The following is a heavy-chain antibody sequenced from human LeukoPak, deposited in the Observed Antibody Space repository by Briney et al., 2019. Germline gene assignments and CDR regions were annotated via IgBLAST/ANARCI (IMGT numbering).Heavy chain of an antibody. V-gene: IGHV4-61*02. J-gene: IGHJ4*02. D-gene: IGHD3-22*01. CDR2: IYTSGST. CDR3: ARAMDYYDSSGYYYGYFDY. CDR1: GGSISSGSYY. Sequence: SETLSLTCTVSGGSISSGSYYWSWIRQPAGKGLEWIGRIYTSGSTNYNPSLKSRVTISVDTSKNQFSLKLSSVTAADTAVYYCARAMDYYDSSGYYYGYFDYWGQGTLVTVSS.